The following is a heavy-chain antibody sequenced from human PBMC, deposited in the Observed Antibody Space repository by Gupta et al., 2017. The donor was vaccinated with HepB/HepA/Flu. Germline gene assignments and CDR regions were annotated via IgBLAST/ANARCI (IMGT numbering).Heavy chain of an antibody. CDR2: ISDDVERT. J-gene: IGHJ4*02. CDR3: AKAGSSAVTRGVYDH. D-gene: IGHD4-17*01. Sequence: EVQLLASGGGLVPPGGSLRLSCVASGFTFGTYGMAWVRKAPGKGLEWISEISDDVERTHYADSVKGRFTISRDNSKNTLYLQMNDLRAEDTAVYYCAKAGSSAVTRGVYDHWGQGTLVTVSS. CDR1: GFTFGTYG. V-gene: IGHV3-23*01.